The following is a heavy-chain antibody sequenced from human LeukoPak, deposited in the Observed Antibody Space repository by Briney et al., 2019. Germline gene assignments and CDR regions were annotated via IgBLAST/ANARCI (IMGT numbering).Heavy chain of an antibody. D-gene: IGHD3-9*01. Sequence: GASVKVSCKASGYTFTSYYMHWVRQAPGQGLEWMGIINPSGGSTSYAQKLQGRVTMTTDTSTSTAYMELRSLRSDDTAVYYCARELSDYDILTGSFSRYYFDYWGQGTLVTVSS. CDR2: INPSGGST. CDR3: ARELSDYDILTGSFSRYYFDY. CDR1: GYTFTSYY. V-gene: IGHV1-46*01. J-gene: IGHJ4*02.